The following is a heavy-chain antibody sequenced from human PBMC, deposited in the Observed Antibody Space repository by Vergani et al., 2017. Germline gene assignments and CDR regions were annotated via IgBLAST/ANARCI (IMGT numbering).Heavy chain of an antibody. Sequence: VDLVESGGGLAQPGGSLRLSCEASGITFWKFGMHWVRQAPGKGLEWVAVIWFDRGNKYHADSVQGRFTIYRDNFKNTLDLQMHSLLDEDTATYYCARDARHCSNGVCYGDSYLDLWGRGTLVTVTS. CDR1: GITFWKFG. D-gene: IGHD4-17*01. J-gene: IGHJ2*01. CDR2: IWFDRGNK. V-gene: IGHV3-33*08. CDR3: ARDARHCSNGVCYGDSYLDL.